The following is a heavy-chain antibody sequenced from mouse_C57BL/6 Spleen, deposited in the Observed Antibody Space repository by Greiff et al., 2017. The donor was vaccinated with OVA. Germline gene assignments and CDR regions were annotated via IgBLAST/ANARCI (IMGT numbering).Heavy chain of an antibody. CDR3: ARPDPEAMDY. J-gene: IGHJ4*01. V-gene: IGHV5-17*01. Sequence: EVMLVESGGGLVKPGGSLKLSCAASGFTFSDYGMHWVRQAPEKGLEWVAYISSGSSTIYYADTVKGRFTISRDNAKNTLFLQMTSLRSEDTAMYYCARPDPEAMDYWGQGTSVTVSS. CDR2: ISSGSSTI. CDR1: GFTFSDYG.